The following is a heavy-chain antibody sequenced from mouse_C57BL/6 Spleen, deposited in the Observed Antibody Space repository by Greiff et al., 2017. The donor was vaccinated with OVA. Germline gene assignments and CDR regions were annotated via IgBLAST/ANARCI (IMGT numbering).Heavy chain of an antibody. D-gene: IGHD1-1*01. V-gene: IGHV1-82*01. CDR3: ARRLLPQNYAMDY. CDR2: IYPGDGDT. Sequence: VKLVESGPELVKPGASVKISCKASGYAFSSSWMNWVKQRPGKGLEWIGRIYPGDGDTNYNGKFKGKATLTADKSSSTAYMQLSSLTSEDSAVYFCARRLLPQNYAMDYWGQGTSVTVSS. J-gene: IGHJ4*01. CDR1: GYAFSSSW.